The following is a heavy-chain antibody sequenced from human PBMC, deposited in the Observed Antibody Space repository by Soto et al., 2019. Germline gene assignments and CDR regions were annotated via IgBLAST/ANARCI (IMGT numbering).Heavy chain of an antibody. J-gene: IGHJ3*02. Sequence: SETLSLTCTDSGGSISSYYWSWIRQPPGKGLEWIGYIYYSGSTNYNPSLKSRVTISVDTSKNQFSLKLSSVTAADTAVYYCARTGDGYYAFDIWGQGTMVTVSS. D-gene: IGHD3-22*01. CDR2: IYYSGST. CDR3: ARTGDGYYAFDI. V-gene: IGHV4-59*01. CDR1: GGSISSYY.